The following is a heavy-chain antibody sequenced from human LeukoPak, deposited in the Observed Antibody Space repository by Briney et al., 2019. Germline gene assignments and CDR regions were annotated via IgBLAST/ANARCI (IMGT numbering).Heavy chain of an antibody. J-gene: IGHJ1*01. V-gene: IGHV1-2*02. CDR3: ARGYYDSSDYEYFQH. Sequence: ASVKVSCKASGGTFSSYAISWVRQAPGQGLEWMGWSNPNSGGTNYAQNFQGRVTMTRDTSLTTDYMELSRLKSDDTAVYFCARGYYDSSDYEYFQHWGQGTLVTVSS. D-gene: IGHD3-22*01. CDR1: GGTFSSYA. CDR2: SNPNSGGT.